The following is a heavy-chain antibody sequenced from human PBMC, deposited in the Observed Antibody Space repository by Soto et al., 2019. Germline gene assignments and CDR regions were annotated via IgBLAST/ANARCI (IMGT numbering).Heavy chain of an antibody. J-gene: IGHJ6*02. D-gene: IGHD6-13*01. Sequence: ASVKVSCKASGGTFSGYAISWVRQAPGQGLEWMGGIIPIFGTANYAQKFQGRVTITADESTSTAYMELSSLRSEDTAVYYCARDARSSWYYYYYVMDVWGQGTTVTVSS. CDR3: ARDARSSWYYYYYVMDV. CDR2: IIPIFGTA. V-gene: IGHV1-69*13. CDR1: GGTFSGYA.